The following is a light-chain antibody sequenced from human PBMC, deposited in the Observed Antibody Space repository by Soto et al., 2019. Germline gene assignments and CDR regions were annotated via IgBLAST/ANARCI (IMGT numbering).Light chain of an antibody. Sequence: VIWMTQSPSLLSASTGDRVTISCRMSQGISSYLAWYQQKPGQAPRVLIYAASNRTPGIPDRFSGSGSGTEFTLTITRLEPEDSAVYYCQQYGNSPWAFGQGTKVDIK. CDR1: QGISSY. J-gene: IGKJ1*01. CDR2: AAS. CDR3: QQYGNSPWA. V-gene: IGKV1D-8*03.